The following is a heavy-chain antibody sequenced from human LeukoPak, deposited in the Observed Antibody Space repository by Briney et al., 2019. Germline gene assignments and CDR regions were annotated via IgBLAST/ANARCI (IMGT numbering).Heavy chain of an antibody. CDR3: ARRLGGTKVYYYYMDV. CDR1: GGSFSGYY. D-gene: IGHD1-7*01. Sequence: SETLSLTCAVYGGSFSGYYWSWIRQPPGKGLEWIGEISHSGSTNYNPSLKSRVTISVDTSKNQFSLKLSSVTAADTAVYYCARRLGGTKVYYYYMDVWGKGTTVTVSS. J-gene: IGHJ6*03. CDR2: ISHSGST. V-gene: IGHV4-34*01.